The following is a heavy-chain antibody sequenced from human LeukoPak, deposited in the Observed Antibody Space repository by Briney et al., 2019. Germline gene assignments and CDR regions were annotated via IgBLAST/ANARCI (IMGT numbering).Heavy chain of an antibody. D-gene: IGHD3-10*01. CDR2: ISNSDTTI. CDR1: EFTFRSYE. J-gene: IGHJ6*02. Sequence: GGSLRLSCAASEFTFRSYEMNWVSQAPGKGLEGISYISNSDTTIDYADSVKGRVTISRDNAKNSLYLQMNSLRVEDTAVYYCARGLVGYYAMDVWGQGTTVTVSS. V-gene: IGHV3-48*03. CDR3: ARGLVGYYAMDV.